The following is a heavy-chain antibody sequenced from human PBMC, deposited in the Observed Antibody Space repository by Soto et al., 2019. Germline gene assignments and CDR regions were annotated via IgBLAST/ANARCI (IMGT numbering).Heavy chain of an antibody. CDR2: IYYSGST. D-gene: IGHD4-4*01. CDR1: GGSISSGGYY. Sequence: SETLSLTCTVSGGSISSGGYYWSWIRQHPGKGLEWIGYIYYSGSTYYNPSLKSRVTISVDTSKNQFSLKLSSVTAADTAVYYCARAITVTTGDYYYYMDVWGKGTTVTRLL. J-gene: IGHJ6*03. CDR3: ARAITVTTGDYYYYMDV. V-gene: IGHV4-31*03.